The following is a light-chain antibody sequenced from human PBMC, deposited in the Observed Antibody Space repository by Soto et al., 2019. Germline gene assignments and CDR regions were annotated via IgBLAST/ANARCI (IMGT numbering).Light chain of an antibody. Sequence: DMQSTQSPSSLSASVGDRVTITCQSSHGIDNYLNWYQQKAGKAPKLMIYDASNLETGVPSRFHGGGSGTDFTLTISSLQPEDIATYYCQQYENLPITFGQGTRLEIK. CDR2: DAS. J-gene: IGKJ5*01. CDR1: HGIDNY. CDR3: QQYENLPIT. V-gene: IGKV1-33*01.